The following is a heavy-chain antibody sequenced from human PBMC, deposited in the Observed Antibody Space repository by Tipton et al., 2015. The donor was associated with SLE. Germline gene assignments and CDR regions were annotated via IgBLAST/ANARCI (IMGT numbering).Heavy chain of an antibody. CDR3: ARDEYRYDTTGYHLLGHFDF. Sequence: TLSLTCTVSVGSISSSSYYWAWIRQPPGKGLEWIGSIYYSGSTYYNPSLKSRVTISVDTSKNQFSLNLSSVTAADTAVYYCARDEYRYDTTGYHLLGHFDFWGQGTLVTVSP. CDR1: VGSISSSSYY. D-gene: IGHD3-22*01. V-gene: IGHV4-39*07. J-gene: IGHJ4*02. CDR2: IYYSGST.